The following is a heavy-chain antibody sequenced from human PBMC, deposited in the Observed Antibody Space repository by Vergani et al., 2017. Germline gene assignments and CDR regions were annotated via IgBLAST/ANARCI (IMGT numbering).Heavy chain of an antibody. Sequence: QVQLVESAGGVVQPGGSLRLSCAASGFTFSNFGMHWIRQAPGKGLEWLAYIGKDGINTRYRDAVKGRFTVSRDNAKNSLYLQMNSLRDEDTAVYYCARVVFGAYFDYWGQGTLVTVSS. V-gene: IGHV3-30*02. CDR1: GFTFSNFG. D-gene: IGHD3-3*01. CDR2: IGKDGINT. CDR3: ARVVFGAYFDY. J-gene: IGHJ4*02.